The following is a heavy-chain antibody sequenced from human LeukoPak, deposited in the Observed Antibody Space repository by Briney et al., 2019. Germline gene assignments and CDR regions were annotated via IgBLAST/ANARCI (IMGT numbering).Heavy chain of an antibody. CDR1: GGSFSGYY. CDR2: IYYSGST. J-gene: IGHJ4*02. CDR3: ARDLRGSSCYDY. D-gene: IGHD2-2*01. Sequence: PSETLSLTCAVYGGSFSGYYWSWIRQPPGKGLEWIGYIYYSGSTSYNPSLKSRVTISVDTSKNQFSLKLSSVTAADTALYYCARDLRGSSCYDYWGQGTLVTVSS. V-gene: IGHV4-59*01.